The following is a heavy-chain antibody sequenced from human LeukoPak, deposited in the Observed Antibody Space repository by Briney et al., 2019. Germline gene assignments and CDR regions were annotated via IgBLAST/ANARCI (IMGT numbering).Heavy chain of an antibody. J-gene: IGHJ4*02. CDR1: GFTFSSYW. CDR3: ARDLKDSSSWYYLGVYYFDY. D-gene: IGHD6-13*01. V-gene: IGHV3-74*01. CDR2: INNDGSST. Sequence: GWSLRLSCAPSGFTFSSYWMHWVRQVPGKGLVWVSRINNDGSSTNYADSVKDRFTISRDNAKNTLYLQMNSLRGEDTAVYYCARDLKDSSSWYYLGVYYFDYWGQGTLLTVYS.